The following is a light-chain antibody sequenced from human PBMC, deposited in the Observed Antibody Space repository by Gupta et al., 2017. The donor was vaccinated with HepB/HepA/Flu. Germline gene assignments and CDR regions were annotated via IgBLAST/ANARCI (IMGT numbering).Light chain of an antibody. J-gene: IGLJ2*01. V-gene: IGLV2-11*01. CDR3: CSYAGSYIWV. CDR2: DVS. Sequence: QSALTQPRPVSGSPGQSVTISCTGTSSDVGGYNYVSWYQQHPGKAPKLMIYDVSKRPSGVPDRFSGSKAGNTASLTISGLQAEDEADYYCCSYAGSYIWVFGGGNKLTVL. CDR1: SSDVGGYNY.